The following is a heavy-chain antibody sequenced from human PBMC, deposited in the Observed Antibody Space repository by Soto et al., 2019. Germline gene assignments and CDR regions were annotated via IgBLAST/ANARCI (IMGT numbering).Heavy chain of an antibody. CDR3: ASGRWNLHFHY. Sequence: GESLKISCEGSGYIFTNQWINWVRQVPGKGPEWMGNIDPSDSHTNYSPSFQGHVTISIDKSIRTAYLQWTRLKASDTAIYYCASGRWNLHFHYWGQGSLVTVSS. D-gene: IGHD2-15*01. V-gene: IGHV5-10-1*01. CDR2: IDPSDSHT. CDR1: GYIFTNQW. J-gene: IGHJ4*02.